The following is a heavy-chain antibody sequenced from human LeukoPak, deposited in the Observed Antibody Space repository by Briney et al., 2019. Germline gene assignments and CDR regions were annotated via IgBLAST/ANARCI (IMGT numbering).Heavy chain of an antibody. J-gene: IGHJ6*04. Sequence: GGSLRLSCAASGFTFNSYAMSWVRQAPGKGLEWVSAIRSTGDDTYYADSVKGRFTISRDNSKNTLSLQMNSLRAEDTAVYYWAKDRGGGDYEVGYYGMDVWGKGTTVTVSS. CDR1: GFTFNSYA. CDR3: AKDRGGGDYEVGYYGMDV. D-gene: IGHD4-17*01. CDR2: IRSTGDDT. V-gene: IGHV3-23*01.